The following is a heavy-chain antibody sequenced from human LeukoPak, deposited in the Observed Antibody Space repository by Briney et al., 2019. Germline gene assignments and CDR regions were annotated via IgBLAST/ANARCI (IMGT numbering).Heavy chain of an antibody. CDR2: ISGYNGNT. CDR3: ARGATVTREFDY. V-gene: IGHV1-18*01. D-gene: IGHD4-17*01. J-gene: IGHJ4*02. Sequence: ASVQVFCKASGYTFTSFGISWVRHVPGHGLEWMGWISGYNGNTNYAQKLQGRVTMTTDTSTSTAYMELRSLRSDDTAVYYCARGATVTREFDYWGQGTLVTVSS. CDR1: GYTFTSFG.